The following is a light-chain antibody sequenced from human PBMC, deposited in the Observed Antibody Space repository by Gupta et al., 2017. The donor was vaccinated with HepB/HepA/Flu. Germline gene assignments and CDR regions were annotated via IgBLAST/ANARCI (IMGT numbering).Light chain of an antibody. V-gene: IGKV1-33*01. CDR2: DAS. J-gene: IGKJ4*01. Sequence: DIQMTQSPSSLSASVGDRVTITCQASQDISNYLNWYQQKPGKAPKLLIYDASNLETGVPSRFSGSGSGTDFTFTISSPQPEDLATYYCQQDYNLPITFGGGTKVEIK. CDR3: QQDYNLPIT. CDR1: QDISNY.